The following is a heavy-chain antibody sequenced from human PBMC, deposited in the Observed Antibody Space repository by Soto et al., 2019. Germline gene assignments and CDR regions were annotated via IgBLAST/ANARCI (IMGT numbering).Heavy chain of an antibody. CDR3: ARVSLRADAFDI. CDR2: IIPIFGTA. Sequence: SVKVSCKASGGTFSSYAISWVRQAPGQGLEWMGGIIPIFGTANYAQKFQGRVTITADESTSTAYMELSSLRSEDTAVYYCARVSLRADAFDIWGQGTMGTVSS. J-gene: IGHJ3*02. V-gene: IGHV1-69*13. CDR1: GGTFSSYA.